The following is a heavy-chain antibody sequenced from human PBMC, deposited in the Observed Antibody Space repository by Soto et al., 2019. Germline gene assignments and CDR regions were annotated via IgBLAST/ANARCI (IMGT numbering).Heavy chain of an antibody. CDR1: GFTFSGSA. Sequence: GGSLRLSCAASGFTFSGSAMHWVRQASGKGLEWVGRIRSKANSYATAYAASVKGRFTISRDDSKNTAYLQMNSLKTEDTAVYYCTSPPGVVPAAGYYYYGMDVWGQGTTVTVSS. D-gene: IGHD2-2*01. V-gene: IGHV3-73*01. CDR2: IRSKANSYAT. J-gene: IGHJ6*02. CDR3: TSPPGVVPAAGYYYYGMDV.